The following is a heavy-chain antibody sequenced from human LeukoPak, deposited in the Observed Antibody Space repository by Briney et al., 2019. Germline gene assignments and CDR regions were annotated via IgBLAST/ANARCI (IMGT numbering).Heavy chain of an antibody. CDR3: ARDQGTRAFDI. V-gene: IGHV7-4-1*02. CDR1: GYTFTIYA. CDR2: INTNTGNP. Sequence: ASVRVSFKASGYTFTIYAMNWVRQAPGQGGEWVGWINTNTGNPTYTQGFTGRFVFSLDTSVSTAYLQISSLKAEDTAVYYCARDQGTRAFDIWGQGTMVTVSS. J-gene: IGHJ3*02. D-gene: IGHD1-14*01.